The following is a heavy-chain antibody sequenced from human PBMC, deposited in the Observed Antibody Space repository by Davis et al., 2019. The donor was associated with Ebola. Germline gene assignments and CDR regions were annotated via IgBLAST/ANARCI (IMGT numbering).Heavy chain of an antibody. D-gene: IGHD5-18*01. V-gene: IGHV4-4*02. CDR1: GGSISSSNW. CDR3: ARDRGYSSYWYFDL. J-gene: IGHJ2*01. CDR2: IYHSGST. Sequence: MPGGSLRLSCAVSGGSISSSNWWSWVRQPPGKGLEWIGEIYHSGSTNYNPSPKSRVTISVDKSKNQFSLKLSSVTAADTAVYYCARDRGYSSYWYFDLWGRGTLVTVSS.